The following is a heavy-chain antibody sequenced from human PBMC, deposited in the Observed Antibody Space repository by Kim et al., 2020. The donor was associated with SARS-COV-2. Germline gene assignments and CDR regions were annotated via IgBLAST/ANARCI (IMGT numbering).Heavy chain of an antibody. Sequence: ASVKVSCKASGYTFTSYYMHWVRQAPGQGLEWMGIINPSGGSTSYAQKFQGRVTMTRDTSTSTVYMELSSLRSEDTAVYYCARGGPLRAPRPDDFDIWGQGTMVTVSS. CDR2: INPSGGST. CDR1: GYTFTSYY. CDR3: ARGGPLRAPRPDDFDI. D-gene: IGHD6-6*01. V-gene: IGHV1-46*01. J-gene: IGHJ3*02.